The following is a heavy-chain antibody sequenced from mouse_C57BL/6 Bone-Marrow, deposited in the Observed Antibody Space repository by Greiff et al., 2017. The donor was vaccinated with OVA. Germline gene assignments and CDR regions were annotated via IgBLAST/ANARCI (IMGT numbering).Heavy chain of an antibody. D-gene: IGHD2-1*01. J-gene: IGHJ4*01. Sequence: EVQLVESGGGLVKPGGSLKLSCAASGFTFSSYAMSWVRQTPEKRLEWVATLSDGGSYTYYPDNVKGRFTISRDNAKNNLYLQMSHLKSEDTAMYYCAREAKSSIYSIAMDYWGQGTSVTVSS. CDR3: AREAKSSIYSIAMDY. CDR2: LSDGGSYT. V-gene: IGHV5-4*01. CDR1: GFTFSSYA.